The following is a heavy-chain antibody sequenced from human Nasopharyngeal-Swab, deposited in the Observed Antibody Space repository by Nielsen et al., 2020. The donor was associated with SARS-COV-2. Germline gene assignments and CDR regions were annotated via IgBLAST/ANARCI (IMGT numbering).Heavy chain of an antibody. CDR1: GFTFSSYS. D-gene: IGHD1-26*01. Sequence: GESLKISCAASGFTFSSYSLNWVRQSPGKGLEWVSYISSSGSIIYYADSVKGRFTISRDNAKNSLYLQMTSLRDDDTAVYFCARERTSGIVGALPLYYFDYWSQGTLVTVSS. CDR3: ARERTSGIVGALPLYYFDY. V-gene: IGHV3-48*02. J-gene: IGHJ4*02. CDR2: ISSSGSII.